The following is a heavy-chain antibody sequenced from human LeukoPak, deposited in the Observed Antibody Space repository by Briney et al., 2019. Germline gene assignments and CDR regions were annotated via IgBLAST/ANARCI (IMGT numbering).Heavy chain of an antibody. D-gene: IGHD3-16*02. CDR2: INPNSGGT. CDR3: ARGPSRLITFGGVIVSKYMDV. J-gene: IGHJ6*03. CDR1: GYTFTGYY. Sequence: GASVKVSCKASGYTFTGYYIHWVRQAPGQGLEWMGWINPNSGGTNYAQKFQGRVTMTRDTSTSTVYMELSSLRSEDTAVYYCARGPSRLITFGGVIVSKYMDVWGKGTTVTVSS. V-gene: IGHV1-2*02.